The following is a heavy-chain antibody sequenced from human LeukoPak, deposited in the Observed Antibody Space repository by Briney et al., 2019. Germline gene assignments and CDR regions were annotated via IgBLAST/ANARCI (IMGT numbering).Heavy chain of an antibody. CDR1: GDSISSGGYY. CDR3: ARMYYDYVWGSYRPYYFDY. V-gene: IGHV4-31*03. Sequence: SETLSLTCTVSGDSISSGGYYWSWIRQHPGKGLEWIGYIYYSGSTYYNPSLKSRVTISVDTSKNQFSLKLSSVTAADTAVYYCARMYYDYVWGSYRPYYFDYWGQGTLVTVSS. D-gene: IGHD3-16*02. J-gene: IGHJ4*02. CDR2: IYYSGST.